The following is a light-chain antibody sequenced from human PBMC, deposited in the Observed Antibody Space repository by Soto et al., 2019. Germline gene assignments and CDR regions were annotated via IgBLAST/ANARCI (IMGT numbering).Light chain of an antibody. J-gene: IGKJ3*01. Sequence: IQLTQSPSSLSVSVGDRVTISCRASQGIANFLAWYQQKPGKAPKLLIYGASTLRSGVPSRFSGSGSGTDFTLTIRSLQPEDFATYYCQQLNSFPITFGPGTKVDIK. CDR1: QGIANF. CDR2: GAS. CDR3: QQLNSFPIT. V-gene: IGKV1-9*01.